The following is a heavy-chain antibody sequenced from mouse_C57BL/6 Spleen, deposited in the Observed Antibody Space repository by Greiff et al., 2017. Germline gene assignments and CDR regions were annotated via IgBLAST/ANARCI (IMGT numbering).Heavy chain of an antibody. Sequence: QVQLQQPGAELVRPGSSVKLSCKASGYTFTSYWMHWVKQRPIQGLEWIGNIDPSDSETHYNQKFKDKATLTVDKSSSTAYMHLSSLTSEDSAVYDCEKEGLITTVVEGWYFDVWGTGTTVTVSS. J-gene: IGHJ1*03. CDR2: IDPSDSET. CDR1: GYTFTSYW. CDR3: EKEGLITTVVEGWYFDV. D-gene: IGHD1-1*01. V-gene: IGHV1-52*01.